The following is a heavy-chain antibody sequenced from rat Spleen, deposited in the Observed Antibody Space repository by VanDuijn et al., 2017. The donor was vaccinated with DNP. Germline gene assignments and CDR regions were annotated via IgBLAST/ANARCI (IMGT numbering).Heavy chain of an antibody. CDR1: GFTFNDFY. D-gene: IGHD1-11*01. Sequence: EVQLVESGGGLVQPGGFLKLSCVASGFTFNDFYMAWVRPTPQKGLEWVASIRYAGDNKEYGDSGKGRFTVSRDNGKNTLYLQMDSLQSEDTATYYCARHPLYGGYMYFDSWGQGVMVTVSS. V-gene: IGHV5-22*01. J-gene: IGHJ2*01. CDR3: ARHPLYGGYMYFDS. CDR2: IRYAGDNK.